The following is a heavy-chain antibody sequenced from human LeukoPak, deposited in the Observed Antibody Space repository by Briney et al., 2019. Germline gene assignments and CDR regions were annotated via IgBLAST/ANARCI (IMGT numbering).Heavy chain of an antibody. CDR2: INHSGST. CDR3: ARKAKNYYGSGSYYIQYYFDY. Sequence: KPSETLSLTCAVYGGSFSGYYWSWIRQPPGKGLEWIGEINHSGSTNYNPSLTSRVTISVDTSKNQFSLKLSSVTAADTAVYYCARKAKNYYGSGSYYIQYYFDYWGQGTLVTVSS. V-gene: IGHV4-34*01. CDR1: GGSFSGYY. D-gene: IGHD3-10*01. J-gene: IGHJ4*02.